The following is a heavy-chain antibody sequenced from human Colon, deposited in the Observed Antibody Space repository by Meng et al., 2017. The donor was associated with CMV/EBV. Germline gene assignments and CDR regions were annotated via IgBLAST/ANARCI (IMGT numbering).Heavy chain of an antibody. V-gene: IGHV3-15*01. CDR1: GFSFINVW. J-gene: IGHJ4*02. CDR3: ASSYGDIVVVPAAIN. Sequence: GESLKISCAASGFSFINVWMSWVRQAPGEGLEWIGRIRSKIDGGTTEYTALVKDRFTISRDDSENTLYLQMNGLGAEDTAVYYCASSYGDIVVVPAAINWGQGTLVTVSS. CDR2: IRSKIDGGTT. D-gene: IGHD2-2*02.